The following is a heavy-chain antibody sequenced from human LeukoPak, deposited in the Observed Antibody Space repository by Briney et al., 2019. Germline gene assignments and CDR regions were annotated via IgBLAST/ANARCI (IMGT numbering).Heavy chain of an antibody. CDR2: INHSGST. D-gene: IGHD6-6*01. J-gene: IGHJ4*02. Sequence: SETLSLTCAVYGGSSSGYYWSWIRQPPGKGLEWIGEINHSGSTNHNPSLKSRVTISVDTSKNQFSLKLSSVTAADTAVYYCARRSSSGGDYWGQGTLVTVSS. CDR3: ARRSSSGGDY. V-gene: IGHV4-34*01. CDR1: GGSSSGYY.